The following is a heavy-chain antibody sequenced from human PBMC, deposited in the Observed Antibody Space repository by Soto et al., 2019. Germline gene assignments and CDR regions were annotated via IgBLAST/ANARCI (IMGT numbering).Heavy chain of an antibody. Sequence: DVHLLESGGDLVQPGGSLRLSCAASGFTFSNYALSWVRQTPGKGLECVSVIGVSASATFYADSVRGRFTISRDNSKNTLYLQMSSLRADDTALYYCARKLAGVSNRDFYDFWGQGTLVTVSS. J-gene: IGHJ4*02. CDR2: IGVSASAT. CDR3: ARKLAGVSNRDFYDF. V-gene: IGHV3-23*01. D-gene: IGHD2-8*01. CDR1: GFTFSNYA.